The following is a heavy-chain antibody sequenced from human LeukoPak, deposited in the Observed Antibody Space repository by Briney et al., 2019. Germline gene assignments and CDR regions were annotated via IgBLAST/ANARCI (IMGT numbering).Heavy chain of an antibody. CDR2: IRYNGNNK. J-gene: IGHJ3*02. CDR1: GFTFDNFG. D-gene: IGHD6-6*01. Sequence: GGSLRLSCAASGFTFDNFGMHWVRQAPGKGLQWVAFIRYNGNNKYYTDSVKGRFTIFRDNSKSTLFLQMNSLRAEDTAVYYCASNPSPYSSSSLAFDIWGQGTMVTVSS. V-gene: IGHV3-30*02. CDR3: ASNPSPYSSSSLAFDI.